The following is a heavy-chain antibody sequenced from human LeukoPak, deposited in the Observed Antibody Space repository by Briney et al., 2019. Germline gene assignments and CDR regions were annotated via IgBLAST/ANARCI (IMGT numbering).Heavy chain of an antibody. V-gene: IGHV3-23*01. CDR3: AKGIAGWGAFDV. J-gene: IGHJ3*01. CDR1: GFTFSNYA. CDR2: ITGSGGST. Sequence: GGSLRLSCAASGFTFSNYAMSWVRQAPGKGLEWVSRITGSGGSTYYGDSVKGRFTISRDNSKNTLYLQMNSLRAEDTAVYYCAKGIAGWGAFDVWGQGTMVTVSS. D-gene: IGHD6-19*01.